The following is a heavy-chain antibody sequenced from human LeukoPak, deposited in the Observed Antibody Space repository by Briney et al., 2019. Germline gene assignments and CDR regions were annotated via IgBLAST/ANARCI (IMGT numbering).Heavy chain of an antibody. Sequence: SETLSLTCTVSGGSISSGGYYWSWIRQHPGKGLEWIGYIYYSGSTYYNPSLKSRVTISVDTSKNQFSLKLSSVTAADTAVYYCARAVFSGWYFYNFDYWGQGTLVTVSS. V-gene: IGHV4-31*03. D-gene: IGHD6-19*01. J-gene: IGHJ4*02. CDR1: GGSISSGGYY. CDR3: ARAVFSGWYFYNFDY. CDR2: IYYSGST.